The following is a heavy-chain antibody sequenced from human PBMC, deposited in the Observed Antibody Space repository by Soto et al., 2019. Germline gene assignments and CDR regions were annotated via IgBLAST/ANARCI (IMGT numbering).Heavy chain of an antibody. CDR2: INIDGST. CDR1: GFTFSRFA. CDR3: AKNYYLDN. Sequence: EVQLLESGGGLVQPGGSLRLSCAASGFTFSRFAMTWVRQGPGKGPEWVSSINIDGSTYYADSVKGRFTISRDDSKNTLCLQMNSLRTEDTAIYYCAKNYYLDNWGQGTLITVSS. V-gene: IGHV3-23*01. J-gene: IGHJ4*02.